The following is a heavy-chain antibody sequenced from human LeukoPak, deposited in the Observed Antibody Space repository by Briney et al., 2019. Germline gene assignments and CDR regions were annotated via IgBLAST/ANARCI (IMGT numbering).Heavy chain of an antibody. CDR1: GYTFTSYG. J-gene: IGHJ4*02. V-gene: IGHV1-18*01. CDR3: ARVPLLWLGEFQVLFDY. CDR2: ISAYNGNT. Sequence: ASVKVSCKASGYTFTSYGISWVRQAPGQGLEWMGWISAYNGNTNYAQKLQGRVTMTTDTSTSTAYMELRSLRSDDTAVYYCARVPLLWLGEFQVLFDYWGQGTLVTVSS. D-gene: IGHD3-10*01.